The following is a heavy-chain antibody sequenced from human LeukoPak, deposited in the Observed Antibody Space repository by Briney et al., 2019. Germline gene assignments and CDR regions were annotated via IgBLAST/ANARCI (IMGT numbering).Heavy chain of an antibody. V-gene: IGHV5-51*01. CDR3: ARLLLSPYYYYGMDV. J-gene: IGHJ6*02. Sequence: EESLKISCKGSGYSCTSYWIGWVRQMPGKDVEWMGIIYPGDSDTRYSPSFQGQVTISADKSISTAYLQWSSLKASDTAMYYCARLLLSPYYYYGMDVWGQGTTVTVSS. D-gene: IGHD3-10*01. CDR1: GYSCTSYW. CDR2: IYPGDSDT.